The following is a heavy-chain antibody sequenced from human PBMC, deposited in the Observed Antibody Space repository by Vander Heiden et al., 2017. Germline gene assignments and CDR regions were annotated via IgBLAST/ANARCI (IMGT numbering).Heavy chain of an antibody. CDR3: ATSPLTDYYGSGSYFFDY. V-gene: IGHV3-21*01. J-gene: IGHJ4*02. CDR1: GFTFSSYS. CDR2: ISSSSSYI. Sequence: EVQLVESGGGLVKPGGSLRLSCAASGFTFSSYSRNWVRQAPGKGREWVSSISSSSSYIYYADSVKGRFTISRDNAKNSLYLQMNSLRAEDTAVYYCATSPLTDYYGSGSYFFDYWGQGTLVTVSS. D-gene: IGHD3-10*01.